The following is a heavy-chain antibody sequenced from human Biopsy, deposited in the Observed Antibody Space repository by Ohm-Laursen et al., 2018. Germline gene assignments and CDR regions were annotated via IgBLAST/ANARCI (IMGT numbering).Heavy chain of an antibody. CDR3: AKHGSGWTGDDAFHI. CDR2: ISYSRDT. CDR1: GGSISGSS. D-gene: IGHD6-19*01. J-gene: IGHJ3*02. V-gene: IGHV4-59*08. Sequence: SETLSLTCTVSGGSISGSSWSWIRQAPGKGLEWIGYISYSRDTNYSPSLKSRITISVDTSKNQFSLKLPSSTAADTAVYYCAKHGSGWTGDDAFHIWGQGTMVTVSS.